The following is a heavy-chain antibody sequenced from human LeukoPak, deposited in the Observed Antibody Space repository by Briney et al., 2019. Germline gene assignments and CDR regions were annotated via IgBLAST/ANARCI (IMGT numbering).Heavy chain of an antibody. V-gene: IGHV3-21*01. CDR3: ARDPPAPHRNSDGYNSDAFDI. CDR2: ISSSSSYI. D-gene: IGHD5-24*01. CDR1: GFTFSSYG. Sequence: GGSLRLSCAASGFTFSSYGMNWVRQAPGKGLEWVSSISSSSSYIYYADSVKGRFTISRDNAKNSLYLQMNSLRAEDTAVYYCARDPPAPHRNSDGYNSDAFDIWGQGTMVTVSS. J-gene: IGHJ3*02.